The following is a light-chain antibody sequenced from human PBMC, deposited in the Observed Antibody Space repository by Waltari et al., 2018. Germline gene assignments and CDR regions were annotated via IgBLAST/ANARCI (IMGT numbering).Light chain of an antibody. CDR1: SSDLGAYNY. CDR3: SSYAGSNNFDV. J-gene: IGLJ1*01. V-gene: IGLV2-8*01. CDR2: EVS. Sequence: QSALTQPPSASGSPGQSVTISCTGTSSDLGAYNYVSWYQQHPGKAPKLMIYEVSKWPSVVPDRFSGSKSGNTASLTVSGLQAEDEADYYCSSYAGSNNFDVFGTGTKVTVL.